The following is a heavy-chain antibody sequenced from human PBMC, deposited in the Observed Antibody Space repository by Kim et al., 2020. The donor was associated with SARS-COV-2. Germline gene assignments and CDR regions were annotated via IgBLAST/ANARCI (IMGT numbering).Heavy chain of an antibody. CDR1: GGSISNSFNY. Sequence: SETLSLSCTVSGGSISNSFNYWGWIRQRPGKGLEWIGSVYHSGSTNDSPSLKSRVTVSVDTSKNQFSLKVTSVTAADTAVYFCARLPHDSSGYVDCWGQGILVTVSS. D-gene: IGHD3-22*01. J-gene: IGHJ4*02. V-gene: IGHV4-39*01. CDR3: ARLPHDSSGYVDC. CDR2: VYHSGST.